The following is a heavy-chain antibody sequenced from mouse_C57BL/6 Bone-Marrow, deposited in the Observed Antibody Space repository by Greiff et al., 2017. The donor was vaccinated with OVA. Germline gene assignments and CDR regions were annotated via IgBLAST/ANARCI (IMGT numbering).Heavy chain of an antibody. CDR1: GFTFSSYG. V-gene: IGHV5-6*01. J-gene: IGHJ3*01. Sequence: EVKLVESGGDLVKPGGSLKLSCAASGFTFSSYGMSWVRQTPDKRLEWVATISSGGSYTYYPDSVKGRFTISRDNAKNTLYLQMSSLKSEDTAMYYCARHWHWGQGTLVTVSA. CDR2: ISSGGSYT. CDR3: ARHWH.